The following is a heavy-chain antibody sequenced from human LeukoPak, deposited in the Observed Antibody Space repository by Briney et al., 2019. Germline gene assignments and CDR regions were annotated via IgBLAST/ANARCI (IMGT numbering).Heavy chain of an antibody. CDR1: GFTFSSYA. J-gene: IGHJ6*04. V-gene: IGHV3-23*01. CDR3: AKDSRITMVRGVGGPMDV. Sequence: PGGSLRLSCAASGFTFSSYAMGWVRQAPGKGLEWVSAISGSGGSTYYADSVKGRFTISRDNSKNTLYLQMNSLRAEDTAVYYCAKDSRITMVRGVGGPMDVWGKGTTVTVSS. D-gene: IGHD3-10*01. CDR2: ISGSGGST.